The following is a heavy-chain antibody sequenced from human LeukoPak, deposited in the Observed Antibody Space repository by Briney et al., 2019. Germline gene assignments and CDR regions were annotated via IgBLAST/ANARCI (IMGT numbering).Heavy chain of an antibody. CDR2: VYYSGST. J-gene: IGHJ4*02. Sequence: SETLSLTCTVSGGSISSYYWSWIRQPPGKGLEWIGYVYYSGSTNYNPSLKSRVTISVDTSKNQFSLKLSSVTAADTAVYYCARAYDYDSSGYLGYYFDYWGQGTLVTVSS. V-gene: IGHV4-59*01. D-gene: IGHD3-22*01. CDR1: GGSISSYY. CDR3: ARAYDYDSSGYLGYYFDY.